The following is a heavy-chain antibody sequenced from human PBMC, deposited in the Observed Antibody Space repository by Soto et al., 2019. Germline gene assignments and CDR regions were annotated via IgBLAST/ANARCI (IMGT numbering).Heavy chain of an antibody. J-gene: IGHJ5*02. CDR1: GGSISSGGYS. CDR2: IYHSGST. D-gene: IGHD7-27*01. Sequence: TLSLTCAVFGGSISSGGYSWSWIRQPPGKGLEWIGCIYHSGSTYYNPSLKSRVTISVDRSKNQFSLKLSSATAADTAVYYCARVPGPWGQGTLVTVSS. CDR3: ARVPGP. V-gene: IGHV4-30-2*01.